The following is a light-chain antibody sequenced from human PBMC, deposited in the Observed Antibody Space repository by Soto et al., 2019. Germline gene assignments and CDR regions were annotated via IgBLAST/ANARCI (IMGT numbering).Light chain of an antibody. Sequence: SVLTQPASVSGSPGQSITISCTGTSTDVGDSNHVSWYQHHPGKAPKLLIYEVTNRPSGVSNRFSGSKSGNTASLTISGLQAEDEANYYCNSYTTLSNRVFGTGTKVTVL. CDR2: EVT. V-gene: IGLV2-14*01. J-gene: IGLJ1*01. CDR1: STDVGDSNH. CDR3: NSYTTLSNRV.